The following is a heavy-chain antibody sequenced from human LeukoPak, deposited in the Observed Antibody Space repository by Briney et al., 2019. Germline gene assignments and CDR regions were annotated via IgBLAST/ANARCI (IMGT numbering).Heavy chain of an antibody. J-gene: IGHJ4*02. CDR1: GFTFSSYW. D-gene: IGHD6-19*01. CDR2: IKEDGSEK. CDR3: ASQFWWAAVAGTTLDY. Sequence: GGSLRLSCIASGFTFSSYWMSWVRQAPGGGLEWVANIKEDGSEKYYVDSAKGRFTISRDNAKISLYLQMNSLRAEDTAVYYCASQFWWAAVAGTTLDYWGQGTLVTVSS. V-gene: IGHV3-7*05.